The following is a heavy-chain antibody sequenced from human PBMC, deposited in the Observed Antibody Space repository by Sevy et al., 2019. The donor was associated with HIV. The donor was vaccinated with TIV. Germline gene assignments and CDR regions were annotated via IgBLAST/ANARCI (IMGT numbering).Heavy chain of an antibody. J-gene: IGHJ4*02. CDR2: ISYSGTNK. D-gene: IGHD2-21*02. CDR3: AGVAVEYCTDDCYHRFDY. CDR1: GFTFTLYA. Sequence: GGSLRLSCAASGFTFTLYAIHWVRQAPGKGLEWVALISYSGTNKYYADSVKGRFTISRDDSKNTAYLQMNNLGPDDTAVYYCAGVAVEYCTDDCYHRFDYWGQGTQVTVSS. V-gene: IGHV3-30-3*01.